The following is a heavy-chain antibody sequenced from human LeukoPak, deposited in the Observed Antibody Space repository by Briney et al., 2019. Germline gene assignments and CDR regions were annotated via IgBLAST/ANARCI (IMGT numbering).Heavy chain of an antibody. V-gene: IGHV4-59*01. CDR2: IYYSGST. CDR1: GGSISSYY. Sequence: SETLSLTCTVSGGSISSYYWSWIRQPPGKGLEWIGYIYYSGSTHYNPSLKSRVTISVDTSKNQFSLKLSSVTAADTAVYYCARLTYYDILTGYLMTYYFDYWGQGTLVTVSS. CDR3: ARLTYYDILTGYLMTYYFDY. D-gene: IGHD3-9*01. J-gene: IGHJ4*02.